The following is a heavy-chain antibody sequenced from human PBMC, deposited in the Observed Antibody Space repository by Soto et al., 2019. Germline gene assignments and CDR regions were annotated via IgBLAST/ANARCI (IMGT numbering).Heavy chain of an antibody. J-gene: IGHJ4*02. CDR1: GGSISRSTYY. D-gene: IGHD3-16*02. V-gene: IGHV4-39*01. CDR3: AIIWGSYRYIDY. CDR2: FYYSGSP. Sequence: SETLSLTCTVSGGSISRSTYYWGWIRQPPGKGLDWIGSFYYSGSPHYNPSLKSRVTISADTSKNQFSLNLSSVTAADTAVYYCAIIWGSYRYIDYWGPGTLVTVSS.